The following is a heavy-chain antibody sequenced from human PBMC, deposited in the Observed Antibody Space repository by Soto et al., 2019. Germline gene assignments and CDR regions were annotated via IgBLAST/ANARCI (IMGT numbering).Heavy chain of an antibody. CDR2: LSGSGGAT. J-gene: IGHJ6*02. D-gene: IGHD1-1*01. Sequence: PGGSLRLSCAASGFTFSRYAMSWVRQAPGKGLEWVSTLSGSGGATYYAASVKGRFTISRDNSTSTVYLQMNSLGADDTAVYYCAKQQGPGTPYYYAMDVWGQGTAVTVSS. CDR1: GFTFSRYA. CDR3: AKQQGPGTPYYYAMDV. V-gene: IGHV3-23*01.